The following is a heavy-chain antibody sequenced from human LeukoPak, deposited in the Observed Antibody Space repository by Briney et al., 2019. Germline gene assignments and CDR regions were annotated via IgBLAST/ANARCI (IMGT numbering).Heavy chain of an antibody. CDR1: GFTFSSYG. V-gene: IGHV3-30*03. J-gene: IGHJ4*02. D-gene: IGHD3-22*01. Sequence: GGSLRLSCAASGFTFSSYGMHWVRQAPGKGLEWVAVISYDGSNNYYAAPVKGRFTISRDNSKNTPYLQMNSLRAEDTAVYYCARAVTYDSSCQLDYWGQGTLVTVSS. CDR3: ARAVTYDSSCQLDY. CDR2: ISYDGSNN.